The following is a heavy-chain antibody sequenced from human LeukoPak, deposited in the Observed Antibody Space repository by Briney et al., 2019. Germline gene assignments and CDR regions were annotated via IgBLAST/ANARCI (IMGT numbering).Heavy chain of an antibody. V-gene: IGHV3-23*01. CDR1: GFTFSSCG. CDR2: ISGGGGRT. Sequence: GGSLRLSCAASGFTFSSCGMSCVRQAPGKGLEWVSGISGGGGRTYYADSVKGRFTISRDNSKNTLYLQMNSLRAEDTALYYCAKDGFGYRDAFDIWGQGTMVTVSS. D-gene: IGHD5-18*01. CDR3: AKDGFGYRDAFDI. J-gene: IGHJ3*02.